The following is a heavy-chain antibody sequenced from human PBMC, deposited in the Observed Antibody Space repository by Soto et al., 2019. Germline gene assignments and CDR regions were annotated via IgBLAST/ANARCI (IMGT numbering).Heavy chain of an antibody. CDR3: ANRYCISTSGYYYYGMDV. Sequence: SGGSLRLSCAATGFSFGSYWMSWVRQAPGKGLEWVSVIYSGGSTYYADSVKGRFTISRDNSKNTLYLQMNSLRAEDTAVYYCANRYCISTSGYYYYGMDVWGQGTTVTVSS. CDR1: GFSFGSYW. V-gene: IGHV3-66*01. J-gene: IGHJ6*02. CDR2: IYSGGST. D-gene: IGHD2-2*01.